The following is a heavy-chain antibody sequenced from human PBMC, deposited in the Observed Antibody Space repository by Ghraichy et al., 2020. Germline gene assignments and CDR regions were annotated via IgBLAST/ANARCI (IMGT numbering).Heavy chain of an antibody. CDR2: IYYSGST. J-gene: IGHJ4*02. CDR1: SGSVSSASYY. CDR3: ASLIYVSSSYSSLGY. D-gene: IGHD3-22*01. Sequence: SETLSLTCTVSSGSVSSASYYWSWIRQPPGKGLEWIGYIYYSGSTNYNPSLKSRVTISADTSNNQFSLKLSSVNAADTDVYYCASLIYVSSSYSSLGYWGQGTLVTVSS. V-gene: IGHV4-61*01.